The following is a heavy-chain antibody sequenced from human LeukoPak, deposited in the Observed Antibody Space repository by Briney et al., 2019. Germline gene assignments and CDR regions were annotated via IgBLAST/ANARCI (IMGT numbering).Heavy chain of an antibody. CDR1: GGSISSYY. J-gene: IGHJ5*02. D-gene: IGHD3-9*01. CDR3: ARSNYDILTGYHYNWFDP. Sequence: SETLSLTCTVSGGSISSYYWSWIRQPPGKGLEWIGYIYYSGSTNYNPSLKSRVTISVDTSKNQFSLKLSSVTAADTAVYYCARSNYDILTGYHYNWFDPWGQGTLVTVSS. V-gene: IGHV4-59*08. CDR2: IYYSGST.